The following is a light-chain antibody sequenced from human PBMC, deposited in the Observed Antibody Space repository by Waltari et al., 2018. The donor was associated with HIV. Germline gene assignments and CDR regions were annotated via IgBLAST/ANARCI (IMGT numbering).Light chain of an antibody. CDR3: ATWDDSLNGWV. CDR2: TNN. Sequence: QSVLTQPPSPYGTPVQRVTTPCSRRSSNIATHTLTWYQPLPGTAPKLLIYTNNQRPSGVPARFSGSKSGTSASLAISGLQSDDDADYYCATWDDSLNGWVFGGGTRLTVL. CDR1: SSNIATHT. V-gene: IGLV1-44*01. J-gene: IGLJ3*02.